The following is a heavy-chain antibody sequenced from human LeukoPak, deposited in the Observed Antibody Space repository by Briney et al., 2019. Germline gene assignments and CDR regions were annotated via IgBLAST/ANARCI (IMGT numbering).Heavy chain of an antibody. Sequence: PSETLSLTCTVSGGSISSYYWSWIRQPAGKGLEWVVRIYTSVSTNYNPSPKSRVTMSVATSKTQFSLKLRSVPAAETAVYYCAREVSGDTMVREDAFDIWGQGTMVTVSS. J-gene: IGHJ3*02. CDR2: IYTSVST. CDR1: GGSISSYY. CDR3: AREVSGDTMVREDAFDI. V-gene: IGHV4-4*07. D-gene: IGHD3-10*01.